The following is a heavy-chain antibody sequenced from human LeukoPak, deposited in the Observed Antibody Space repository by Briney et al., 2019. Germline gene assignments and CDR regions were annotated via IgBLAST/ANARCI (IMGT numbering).Heavy chain of an antibody. CDR2: IMHLFGTA. J-gene: IGHJ5*02. CDR1: GGTFNNSA. Sequence: SVKVSCKPSGGTFNNSAISWVRQAPGQGLEWLGGIMHLFGTAGYAQKFQGRVTITKDESTSTVYLELTSLTSDDTAVYYCARDVHGDYGSGWFDPWGQGTLVSVSS. CDR3: ARDVHGDYGSGWFDP. V-gene: IGHV1-69*05. D-gene: IGHD4-17*01.